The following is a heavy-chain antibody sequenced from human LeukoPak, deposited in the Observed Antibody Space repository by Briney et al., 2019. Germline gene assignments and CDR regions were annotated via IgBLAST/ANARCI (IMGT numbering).Heavy chain of an antibody. Sequence: PSKTLSLICTVSGGSISSHCWSWSRQPPGKGLERIGYIYYSGSTNYNPSLKSRVTISVDTSKNQFSLKLSSVTAADTAVYYCARLLRAFRNPLLGYWGQGTLVTVSS. D-gene: IGHD2-21*01. J-gene: IGHJ4*02. CDR1: GGSISSHC. CDR3: ARLLRAFRNPLLGY. CDR2: IYYSGST. V-gene: IGHV4-59*11.